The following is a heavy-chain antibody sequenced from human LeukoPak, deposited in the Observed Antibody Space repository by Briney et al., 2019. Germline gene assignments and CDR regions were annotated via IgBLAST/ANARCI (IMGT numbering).Heavy chain of an antibody. J-gene: IGHJ4*02. D-gene: IGHD6-19*01. Sequence: GGSLRFSCAASGFTFTNAWMTWVRQAPGKGLEWVGRIKMKTDGGTTDYAAPVKGRFTISRDDSKNMLYLQMNSLKTEDTAVYYCTRGNSGWYFDYWGQGTLVTVSS. CDR1: GFTFTNAW. CDR3: TRGNSGWYFDY. CDR2: IKMKTDGGTT. V-gene: IGHV3-15*01.